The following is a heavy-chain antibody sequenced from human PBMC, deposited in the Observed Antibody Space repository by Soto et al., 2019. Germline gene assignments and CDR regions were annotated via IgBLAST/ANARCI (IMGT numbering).Heavy chain of an antibody. CDR1: GGSFSGYD. CDR3: AGDKITGFFDY. Sequence: QVQLQQWGAGLLKPSETLSLTCAVYGGSFSGYDWTWIRQPPGTGLEWIGEINHSGSINYNPSLKTLVTISVDTSKIQFSLQLTSVTDADTAVYYCAGDKITGFFDYWGQGILVNGSS. D-gene: IGHD2-8*02. V-gene: IGHV4-34*01. J-gene: IGHJ4*02. CDR2: INHSGSI.